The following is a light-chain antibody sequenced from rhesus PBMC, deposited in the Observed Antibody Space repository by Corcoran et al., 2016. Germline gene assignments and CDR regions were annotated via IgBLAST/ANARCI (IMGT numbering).Light chain of an antibody. J-gene: IGLJ1*01. CDR1: SSDIGGYNY. V-gene: IGLV2-32*02. CDR3: SSYAGSNTSI. CDR2: EVT. Sequence: QAALTQPRSVSGSPGQSVTTSCTGTSSDIGGYNYVSWYQQHPGTAPKLMISEVTKRPSGVSDRFSGSKSGNTASLTISGLQAEDEADYHCSSYAGSNTSIFGVGTRLTVL.